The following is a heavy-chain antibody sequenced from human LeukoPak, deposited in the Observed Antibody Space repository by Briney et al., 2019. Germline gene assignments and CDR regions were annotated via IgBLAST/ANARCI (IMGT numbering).Heavy chain of an antibody. V-gene: IGHV4-61*01. D-gene: IGHD1-26*01. CDR1: GGSVSTGSYY. CDR3: ARDLWELQSAFDL. Sequence: SETLSLTCTVSGGSVSTGSYYWSWIRQPPGKGLEWIAHIYYSGSTNYNPSLMSRVTIPVDTSKNQFSLKLRSVTATDTAVYYCARDLWELQSAFDLWGQGTMVTVSS. CDR2: IYYSGST. J-gene: IGHJ3*01.